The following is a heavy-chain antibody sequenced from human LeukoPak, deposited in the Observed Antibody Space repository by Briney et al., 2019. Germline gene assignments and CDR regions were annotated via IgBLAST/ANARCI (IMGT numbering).Heavy chain of an antibody. J-gene: IGHJ3*02. Sequence: GGSLRLSCAASGCTFSSYAMSWVRQAPGKGLEWVSAISGSGGSTYYADSVRGRFTISRDNSKNTLYLQMNSLRAEDTAVYYCAKDRRIGKQYDFWSGYYTGDAFDIWGKGTMVTVSS. CDR1: GCTFSSYA. V-gene: IGHV3-23*01. CDR2: ISGSGGST. CDR3: AKDRRIGKQYDFWSGYYTGDAFDI. D-gene: IGHD3-3*01.